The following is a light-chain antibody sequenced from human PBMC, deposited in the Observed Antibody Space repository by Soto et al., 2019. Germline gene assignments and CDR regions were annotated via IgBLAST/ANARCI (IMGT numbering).Light chain of an antibody. Sequence: DIQMTQSPSSLSASVGDTVTITCRASQSISTWLAWFQQKPGKAPKLLIYRASSLESGVPSRLSGSGSGTEFTITISSLQPDDFETYYCQHYNSYSEAFGQGTKVDIK. CDR2: RAS. CDR3: QHYNSYSEA. CDR1: QSISTW. J-gene: IGKJ1*01. V-gene: IGKV1-5*03.